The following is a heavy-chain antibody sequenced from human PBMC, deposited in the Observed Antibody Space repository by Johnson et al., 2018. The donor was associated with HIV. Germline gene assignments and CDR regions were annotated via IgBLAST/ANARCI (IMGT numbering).Heavy chain of an antibody. V-gene: IGHV3-30*03. CDR3: ARETRVWYNWNDGSRAFYI. J-gene: IGHJ3*02. Sequence: QVQLVESGGGVVQPGTSLRLSCAASGFTFSRCGMHWVRQAPGKGLEWAAVISNDGSAKYYAYSVKGRFTISRDNSKNTLYLQMNSLRAEDTAVYYCARETRVWYNWNDGSRAFYIWGQGTMVTVSS. CDR1: GFTFSRCG. CDR2: ISNDGSAK. D-gene: IGHD1-1*01.